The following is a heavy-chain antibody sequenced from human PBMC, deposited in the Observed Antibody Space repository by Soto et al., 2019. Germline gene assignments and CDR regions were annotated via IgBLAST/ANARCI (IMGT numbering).Heavy chain of an antibody. CDR2: IYYSGST. Sequence: PSETLSLTCTVSGGSSSSGDYYWSWIRQPPGKGLEWIGYIYYSGSTYYNPSLKSRVTISVDTSKNQFSLKLSSVTAADTAVYYCASSAGYNWNFLDCWGQGTLVTVSS. CDR1: GGSSSSGDYY. D-gene: IGHD1-20*01. V-gene: IGHV4-30-4*01. J-gene: IGHJ4*02. CDR3: ASSAGYNWNFLDC.